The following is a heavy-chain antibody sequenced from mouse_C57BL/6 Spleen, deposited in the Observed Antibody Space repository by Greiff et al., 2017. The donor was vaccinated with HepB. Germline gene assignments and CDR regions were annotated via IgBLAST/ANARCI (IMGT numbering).Heavy chain of an antibody. CDR2: IDPSDSYT. CDR1: GYTFTSYW. Sequence: QVQLQQPGAELVKPGASVKLSCKASGYTFTSYWMQWVKQRPGQGLEWIGEIDPSDSYTNYNQKFKGKATLTVDTSSSTAYMQLSSLTSEDSAVYYCARKEGIIITTVVATSNFDYWGQGTTLTVSS. CDR3: ARKEGIIITTVVATSNFDY. J-gene: IGHJ2*01. V-gene: IGHV1-50*01. D-gene: IGHD1-1*01.